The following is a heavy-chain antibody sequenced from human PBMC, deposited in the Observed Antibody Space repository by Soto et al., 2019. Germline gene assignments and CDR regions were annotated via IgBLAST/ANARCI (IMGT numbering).Heavy chain of an antibody. V-gene: IGHV3-74*01. CDR3: ARGAKGQWLVDF. CDR1: GFTFSNYW. J-gene: IGHJ4*02. CDR2: LNSDGSNT. D-gene: IGHD6-19*01. Sequence: EVQLVESGGGLVQPGGSLRLSCVGSGFTFSNYWMHWVRQTPGEGLVWVSRLNSDGSNTGYSDSVKGRFSISRDNAKNTVYLQMNSLRADDTALYYCARGAKGQWLVDFWGQGTLVTVSS.